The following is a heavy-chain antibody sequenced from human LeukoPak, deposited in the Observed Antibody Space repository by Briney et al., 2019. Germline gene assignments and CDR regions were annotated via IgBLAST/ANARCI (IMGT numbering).Heavy chain of an antibody. Sequence: SETLSLTCTVSGGSISSYYWSWIRQPPGKGLEWIGEINHSGSTNYNPSLKSRVTISVDTSKNQFSLKLSSVTAADTAVYYCARSGYCSSTSCYKAVNWFDPWGQGTLVTVSS. J-gene: IGHJ5*02. CDR3: ARSGYCSSTSCYKAVNWFDP. CDR1: GGSISSYY. D-gene: IGHD2-2*02. CDR2: INHSGST. V-gene: IGHV4-34*01.